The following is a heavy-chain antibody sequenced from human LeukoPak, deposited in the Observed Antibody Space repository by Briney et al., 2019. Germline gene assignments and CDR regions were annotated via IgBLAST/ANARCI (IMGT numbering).Heavy chain of an antibody. V-gene: IGHV4-4*07. Sequence: SETLSLTCTVSGGSISSYYWSWIRQPAGKGLEWIGRIYTSGSTNYNPSLKSRVTMSVDTSKNQFSLKLSSVTAADTAVYYCARDRRAHQWKSIWFDPSGQGTLVTVSS. J-gene: IGHJ5*02. D-gene: IGHD6-19*01. CDR1: GGSISSYY. CDR3: ARDRRAHQWKSIWFDP. CDR2: IYTSGST.